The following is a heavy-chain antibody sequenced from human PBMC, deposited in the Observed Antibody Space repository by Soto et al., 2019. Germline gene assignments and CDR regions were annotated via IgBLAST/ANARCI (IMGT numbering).Heavy chain of an antibody. J-gene: IGHJ6*02. V-gene: IGHV4-30-4*01. CDR2: IYYSGST. CDR3: ARGYCSGGSCYSYFYGMDV. CDR1: GGSISSDDYY. D-gene: IGHD2-15*01. Sequence: LSLTCTVSGGSISSDDYYWSWIRQPPGKGLEWIGYIYYSGSTYYNPSLKSRVTISLDTSKNHFSLKLPSVTAADTAVYYCARGYCSGGSCYSYFYGMDVWGQGTTVTRLL.